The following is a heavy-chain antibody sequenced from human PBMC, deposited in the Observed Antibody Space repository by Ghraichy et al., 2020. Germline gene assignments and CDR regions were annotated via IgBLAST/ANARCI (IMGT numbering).Heavy chain of an antibody. CDR1: GGSISSYY. CDR2: IYYSGST. V-gene: IGHV4-59*01. Sequence: SETLSLTCTVSGGSISSYYWSWIRQPPGKGLEWIGYIYYSGSTNYNPSLKSRVTISVDTSKNQFSLKLSSVTAADTAVYYCARVTHQWLVYYWGQGTLVTVSS. J-gene: IGHJ4*02. D-gene: IGHD6-19*01. CDR3: ARVTHQWLVYY.